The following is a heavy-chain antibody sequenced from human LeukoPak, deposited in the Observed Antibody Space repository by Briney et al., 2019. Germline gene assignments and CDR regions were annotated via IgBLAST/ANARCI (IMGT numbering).Heavy chain of an antibody. CDR1: GFTFSSYG. CDR2: ISYDGSNK. Sequence: PGRSLRLSCAASGFTFSSYGMHWVRQAPGKGLEWVAVISYDGSNKYHADSVKGRFTISRDNSKNTLYLQMNSLRAEDTAVYYCAKADCSGGSCYLGYWGQGTLVTVSS. V-gene: IGHV3-30*18. J-gene: IGHJ4*02. CDR3: AKADCSGGSCYLGY. D-gene: IGHD2-15*01.